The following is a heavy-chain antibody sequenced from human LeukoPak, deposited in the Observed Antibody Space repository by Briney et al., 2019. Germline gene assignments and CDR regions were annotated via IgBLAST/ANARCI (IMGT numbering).Heavy chain of an antibody. CDR2: ISSSGSTI. V-gene: IGHV3-11*01. J-gene: IGHJ3*02. D-gene: IGHD3-22*01. CDR1: GFTLSDYY. Sequence: GGTLRLYCAASGFTLSDYYMGWIRQAPGKGLGWVSYISSSGSTIYYADSVKGRFTISRDNSKNTLYLEMNSLRAEDTAVYYCAKLGNYESSGYFAWGDAFDICGQGTMVTVSS. CDR3: AKLGNYESSGYFAWGDAFDI.